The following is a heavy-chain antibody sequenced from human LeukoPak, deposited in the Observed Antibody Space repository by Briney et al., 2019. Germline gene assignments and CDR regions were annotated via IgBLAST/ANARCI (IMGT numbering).Heavy chain of an antibody. J-gene: IGHJ5*02. Sequence: GGSLRLSCAASGFTFSSYGMHWVRQAPGKGLEWVAVISYDGSNKYYADSVKGRFTISRDNSKNTLYLQMNSLRAEDTAVYYCAKVVVRCSYGLNGLRDNWFDPWGQGTLVTVSS. CDR3: AKVVVRCSYGLNGLRDNWFDP. D-gene: IGHD5-18*01. CDR1: GFTFSSYG. V-gene: IGHV3-30*18. CDR2: ISYDGSNK.